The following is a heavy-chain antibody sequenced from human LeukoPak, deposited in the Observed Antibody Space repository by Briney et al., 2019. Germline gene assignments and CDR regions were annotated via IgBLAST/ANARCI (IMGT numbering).Heavy chain of an antibody. CDR3: VRDRMNYDILTGYYSGYFDF. CDR1: GGSIISYY. J-gene: IGHJ4*02. D-gene: IGHD3-9*01. V-gene: IGHV4-59*01. CDR2: VYYRGTT. Sequence: SETLSLTCTVSGGSIISYYWSWIRQPPGKELEWIGYVYYRGTTNYNPSLKSRVTISVDTSKNQFSLNLTSVTAADTAVYYCVRDRMNYDILTGYYSGYFDFWGPGTLVTVSS.